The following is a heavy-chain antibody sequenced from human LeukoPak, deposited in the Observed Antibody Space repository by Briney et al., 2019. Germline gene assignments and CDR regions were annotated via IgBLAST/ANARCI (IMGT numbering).Heavy chain of an antibody. CDR3: ASAHYYDSSGYYEPWN. CDR2: IIPIFGTA. V-gene: IGHV1-69*05. D-gene: IGHD3-22*01. J-gene: IGHJ4*02. Sequence: SVKVSCKASGGTFSSYAISWVRRAPGQGLEWMGGIIPIFGTANYAQKFQGRVTITTDESTSTAYMELSSLRSEDTAVYYCASAHYYDSSGYYEPWNWGQGTLVTVSS. CDR1: GGTFSSYA.